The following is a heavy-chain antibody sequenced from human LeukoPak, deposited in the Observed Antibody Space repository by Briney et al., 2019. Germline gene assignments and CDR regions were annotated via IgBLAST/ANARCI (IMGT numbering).Heavy chain of an antibody. J-gene: IGHJ4*02. V-gene: IGHV3-23*01. CDR2: ISGSGGST. Sequence: QPGGSLRLSCATSGFIFSTYALSWVRQAPAKGLEWASSISGSGGSTYHADSVKGRFTISRDSSKNTLYLQMNSLRAEDTAIYYCARVIRAAPGKGYFDYWGQGTLVTVSS. CDR3: ARVIRAAPGKGYFDY. CDR1: GFIFSTYA. D-gene: IGHD6-13*01.